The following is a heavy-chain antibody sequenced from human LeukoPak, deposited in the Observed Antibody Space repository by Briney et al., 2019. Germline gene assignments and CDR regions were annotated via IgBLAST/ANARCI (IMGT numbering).Heavy chain of an antibody. Sequence: GGSLRLSCAASGFTFSSYGMSWVRQAPGKGLEWVPAISGSGGSTYYADSVKGRFTISRDNSKNTLYLQMNSLRAEDTAVYYCAKVITVAGVINCWGQGTLVTVSS. CDR2: ISGSGGST. J-gene: IGHJ4*02. CDR1: GFTFSSYG. V-gene: IGHV3-23*01. D-gene: IGHD6-19*01. CDR3: AKVITVAGVINC.